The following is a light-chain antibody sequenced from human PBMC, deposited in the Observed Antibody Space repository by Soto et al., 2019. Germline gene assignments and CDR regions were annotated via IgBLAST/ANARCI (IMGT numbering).Light chain of an antibody. Sequence: GARVTVTCRASQSVGGSLAWYQQRPGKAPKLLIFDASTLQSGVPSRFSGSGSGTEFTFSITSLQPEDFATYYCQQYSTYALTFGGGTKVDI. CDR1: QSVGGS. CDR3: QQYSTYALT. V-gene: IGKV1-5*01. CDR2: DAS. J-gene: IGKJ4*01.